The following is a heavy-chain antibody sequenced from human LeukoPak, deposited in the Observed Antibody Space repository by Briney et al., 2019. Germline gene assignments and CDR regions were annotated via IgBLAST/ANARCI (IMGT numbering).Heavy chain of an antibody. CDR2: ISGSGGST. V-gene: IGHV3-23*01. J-gene: IGHJ3*02. CDR3: AKDLVSYYYDSSGSAFDI. Sequence: PGGSLRLSCAASGFTFSGYAMSWVRQAPGKGLEWVSTISGSGGSTYYADSVKGRFTISRDNSKNTLFLQLNSLRADDTAVYYCAKDLVSYYYDSSGSAFDIWGQGTMVTVSS. D-gene: IGHD3-22*01. CDR1: GFTFSGYA.